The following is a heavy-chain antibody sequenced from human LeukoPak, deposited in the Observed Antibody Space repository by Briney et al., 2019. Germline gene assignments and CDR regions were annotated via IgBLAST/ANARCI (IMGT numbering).Heavy chain of an antibody. CDR3: ARQDDSSGYCFDY. D-gene: IGHD3-22*01. V-gene: IGHV5-51*01. J-gene: IGHJ4*02. CDR2: IYPGDSDT. CDR1: GYNFTSYW. Sequence: GESLKISRQGSGYNFTSYWIGWVRQMPGKGLEWMGIIYPGDSDTRYSPSFQGQVTISADKSISTAYLQWSSLKASDTAMYYCARQDDSSGYCFDYWGQGTLVTVSS.